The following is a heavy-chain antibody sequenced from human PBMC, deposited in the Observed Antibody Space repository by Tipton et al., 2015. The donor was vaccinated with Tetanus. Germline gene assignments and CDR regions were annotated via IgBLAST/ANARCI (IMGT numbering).Heavy chain of an antibody. CDR3: AKDLRQLVRVDAFDT. J-gene: IGHJ3*02. Sequence: SLRLSCAASGFTFDTYAMSWVRQAPGKGLEWVSGISRSGSSTYYAKSVKGRFTISRGNTNNTVFLHMNSLRAEDTAVYFCAKDLRQLVRVDAFDTWGQGTLVTVSS. CDR1: GFTFDTYA. CDR2: ISRSGSST. V-gene: IGHV3-23*01. D-gene: IGHD6-6*01.